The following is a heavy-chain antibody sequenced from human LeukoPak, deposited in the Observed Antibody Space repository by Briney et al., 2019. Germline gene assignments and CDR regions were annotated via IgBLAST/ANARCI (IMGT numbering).Heavy chain of an antibody. CDR1: GYTFTGYY. Sequence: GASVKVSCKASGYTFTGYYMHWVRQAPGQGLGWMGWINPNSGGTNYAQKFQGRVTMTRDTSISTAYMELSRLRSDDTAVYYCARVPHCSGGSCFDYWGQGTLVTVSS. J-gene: IGHJ4*02. CDR2: INPNSGGT. V-gene: IGHV1-2*02. D-gene: IGHD2-15*01. CDR3: ARVPHCSGGSCFDY.